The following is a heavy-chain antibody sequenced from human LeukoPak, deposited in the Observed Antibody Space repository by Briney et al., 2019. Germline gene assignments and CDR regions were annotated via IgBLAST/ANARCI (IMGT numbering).Heavy chain of an antibody. V-gene: IGHV3-23*01. CDR1: GFTFSSYP. CDR2: ISGSGGST. Sequence: GGSLRLFCAASGFTFSSYPMSWVRQAPGKGLEWVSAISGSGGSTYYADSVKGRFTISRDNSKNTLYLQMNSLRAEDTAVYYCAKGWYGGNSRMYGCFDYWGQGTLVTVSP. D-gene: IGHD4-23*01. CDR3: AKGWYGGNSRMYGCFDY. J-gene: IGHJ4*02.